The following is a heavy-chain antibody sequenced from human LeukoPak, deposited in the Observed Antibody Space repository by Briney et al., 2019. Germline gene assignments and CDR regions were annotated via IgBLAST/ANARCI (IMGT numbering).Heavy chain of an antibody. CDR2: ISGNNDNP. CDR1: GGTFSSYA. D-gene: IGHD2-2*01. J-gene: IGHJ4*02. CDR3: ARDGTSTDDY. Sequence: VASVKVSCKASGGTFSSYAISWVRQAPGQGLEWMGWISGNNDNPNYGQNFQGRFTVTSDSSTSTAYMELRNLRSDDTAVYYCARDGTSTDDYWSQGTLVTVSS. V-gene: IGHV1-18*01.